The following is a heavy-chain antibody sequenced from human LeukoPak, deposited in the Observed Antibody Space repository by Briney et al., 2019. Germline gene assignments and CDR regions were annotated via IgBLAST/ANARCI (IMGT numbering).Heavy chain of an antibody. Sequence: GGSLRLSCAASGFTFSDYWMSWVRQAPGKGLEWVANIKQDGSERHYVDSVKGRFTISRDNAKNSLYLQMNSPRAEDTAVYYCARDLYGDYSPFDYWGQGTLVTVSS. CDR2: IKQDGSER. J-gene: IGHJ4*02. CDR3: ARDLYGDYSPFDY. V-gene: IGHV3-7*04. CDR1: GFTFSDYW. D-gene: IGHD4-17*01.